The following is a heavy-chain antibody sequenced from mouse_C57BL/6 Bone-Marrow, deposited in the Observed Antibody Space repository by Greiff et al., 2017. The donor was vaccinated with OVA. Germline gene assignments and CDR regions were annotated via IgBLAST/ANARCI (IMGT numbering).Heavy chain of an antibody. CDR3: AFYYGSSYRYFDV. D-gene: IGHD1-1*01. Sequence: VQLQQSGPELVQPGASVKISCKASGYSFTDYNMNWVKQSNGKSLEWIGVINPNYGTTSYNQKFKGKATLTVDQSSSTDYMQLNSLTSEDSAVYYCAFYYGSSYRYFDVWGRGTTVTVSS. J-gene: IGHJ1*03. CDR2: INPNYGTT. CDR1: GYSFTDYN. V-gene: IGHV1-39*01.